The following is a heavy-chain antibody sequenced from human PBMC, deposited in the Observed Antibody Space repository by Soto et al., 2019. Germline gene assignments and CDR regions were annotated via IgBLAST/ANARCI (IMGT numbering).Heavy chain of an antibody. D-gene: IGHD6-13*01. CDR2: ISYDGSNK. J-gene: IGHJ5*02. CDR3: AKDRYSSSWYRVGGNEINWFDP. Sequence: GGSLRLSCAASGFTFSSYGMHWVRQAPGKGLEWVAVISYDGSNKYYADSVKGRFTISRDNSKNTLYLQMNSLRAEDTAVYYCAKDRYSSSWYRVGGNEINWFDPWGQGTLVTVSS. CDR1: GFTFSSYG. V-gene: IGHV3-30*18.